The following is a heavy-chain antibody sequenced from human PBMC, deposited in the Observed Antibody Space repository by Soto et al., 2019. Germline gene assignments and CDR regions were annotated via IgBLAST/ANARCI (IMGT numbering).Heavy chain of an antibody. Sequence: LSLTCTVSGGSISSGDYYWSWIRQPPGKGLEWIGYIYYSGSTYYNPSLKSRVTISVDTSKNQFSLKLSSVTAADTAVHYCARENREYDYVWGSYRRKSFFDYWGQGTLVTVSS. D-gene: IGHD3-16*02. CDR3: ARENREYDYVWGSYRRKSFFDY. CDR1: GGSISSGDYY. V-gene: IGHV4-30-4*01. J-gene: IGHJ4*02. CDR2: IYYSGST.